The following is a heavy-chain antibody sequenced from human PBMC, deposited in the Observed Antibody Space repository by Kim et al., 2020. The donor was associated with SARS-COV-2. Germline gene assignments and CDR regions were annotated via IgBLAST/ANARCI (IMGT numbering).Heavy chain of an antibody. D-gene: IGHD2-8*02. CDR2: ISWNSGSI. J-gene: IGHJ6*02. Sequence: GGSLRLSCAASGFTFDDYAMHWVRQAPGKGLEWVSGISWNSGSIGYADSVKGRFTISRDNAKNSLYLQMNSLRAEDTALYYCAKIRWDFTDYGMDLWGQGTTVTVSS. CDR1: GFTFDDYA. V-gene: IGHV3-9*01. CDR3: AKIRWDFTDYGMDL.